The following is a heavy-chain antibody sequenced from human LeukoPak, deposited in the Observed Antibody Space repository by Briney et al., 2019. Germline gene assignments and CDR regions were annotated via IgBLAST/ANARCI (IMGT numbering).Heavy chain of an antibody. V-gene: IGHV1-69*05. CDR3: ARGGGDRYSSSETYYYYYMDV. D-gene: IGHD6-13*01. CDR1: EGTFSSYA. J-gene: IGHJ6*03. CDR2: IIPIFGTA. Sequence: GSSVKVSCKASEGTFSSYAISWVRQAPGQGLEWMGGIIPIFGTANYAQKFQGRVTITTDESTSTAYMEPSSLRSEDTAVYYCARGGGDRYSSSETYYYYYMDVWGKGTTVTVSS.